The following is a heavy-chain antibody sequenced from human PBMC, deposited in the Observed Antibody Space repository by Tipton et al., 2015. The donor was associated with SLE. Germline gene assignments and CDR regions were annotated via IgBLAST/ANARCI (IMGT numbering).Heavy chain of an antibody. CDR2: TSKSGST. J-gene: IGHJ4*02. CDR3: ARGGVGGYDFFDN. D-gene: IGHD5-12*01. Sequence: TLSLTCTVSGGSISSDDYYWTWIRQHPGKGLEWIGYTSKSGSTYYTPSLKSRVTISVDTSKNQFSLKLTSVTAADTAVYYCARGGVGGYDFFDNWGQGTLVTVFS. V-gene: IGHV4-31*03. CDR1: GGSISSDDYY.